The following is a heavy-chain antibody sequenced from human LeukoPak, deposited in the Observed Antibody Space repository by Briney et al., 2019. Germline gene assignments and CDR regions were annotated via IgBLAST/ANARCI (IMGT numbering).Heavy chain of an antibody. CDR3: AREQRGVMITFGGVFDY. V-gene: IGHV3-21*01. CDR1: GFTFSSYS. J-gene: IGHJ4*02. D-gene: IGHD3-16*01. CDR2: ISSSSSYI. Sequence: GGSLRLSCAASGFTFSSYSMNWVRQAPGKGLEWVSSISSSSSYIYYADSVKGRFTISRDNAKNSLYLQMNSLRAEDTAVYYCAREQRGVMITFGGVFDYWGQGTLVTVSS.